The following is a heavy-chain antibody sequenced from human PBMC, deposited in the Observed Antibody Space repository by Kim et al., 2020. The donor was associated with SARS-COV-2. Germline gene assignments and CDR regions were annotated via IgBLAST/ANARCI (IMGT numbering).Heavy chain of an antibody. CDR3: ARGPRRNSDFWAGFSNNIYHQGVDV. CDR2: INDIGNT. D-gene: IGHD3-3*01. CDR1: GGSFRGFY. V-gene: IGHV4-34*01. J-gene: IGHJ6*02. Sequence: SETLSLTCAVYGGSFRGFYWSWIRQAPGKGLEWIGEINDIGNTNSSPSVKSRLSMSADAPKNQFSLKLTSVTAADTAVYYCARGPRRNSDFWAGFSNNIYHQGVDVWGQGTTVTVSS.